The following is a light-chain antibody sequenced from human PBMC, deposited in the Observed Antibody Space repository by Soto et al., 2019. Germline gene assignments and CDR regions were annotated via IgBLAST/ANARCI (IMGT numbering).Light chain of an antibody. CDR3: ASYAVSSVV. V-gene: IGLV2-8*01. Sequence: QSVLTQPPSASGSPGQSVTISCTGTSSDIGGYNYISWYQHQPGNPPKLMIYEVSKRPSGVPDRFSASKSGNTASLTVSGLQAEDEADYYCASYAVSSVVFGGGTKVTVL. CDR2: EVS. CDR1: SSDIGGYNY. J-gene: IGLJ2*01.